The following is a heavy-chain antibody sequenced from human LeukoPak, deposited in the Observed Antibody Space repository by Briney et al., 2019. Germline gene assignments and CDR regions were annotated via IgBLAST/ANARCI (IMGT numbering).Heavy chain of an antibody. V-gene: IGHV1-2*02. CDR3: ARDKEQQLYNWFDP. D-gene: IGHD6-13*01. Sequence: ASVKVSCKASGYTFTGYYMHWVRQAPGQGLEWMGWINPNSGGTNYAQKFQVRVTMTRDTSISTAYMELSRLRSDDTAVYYCARDKEQQLYNWFDPWGQGTLVTVSS. J-gene: IGHJ5*02. CDR2: INPNSGGT. CDR1: GYTFTGYY.